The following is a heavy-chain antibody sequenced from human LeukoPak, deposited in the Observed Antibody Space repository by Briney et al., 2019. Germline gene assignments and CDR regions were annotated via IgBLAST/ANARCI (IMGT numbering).Heavy chain of an antibody. D-gene: IGHD5-18*01. CDR2: IWYDGSNK. J-gene: IGHJ4*02. V-gene: IGHV3-33*01. CDR3: ARELQLWSEEDY. CDR1: GFTFSSYG. Sequence: QPGRSLRLSCAASGFTFSSYGMHWVRQAPGKGLEWVAVIWYDGSNKYYADSVKGRFTISRDNSKNTLYLQMNSLRAEDTAVYYCARELQLWSEEDYWGQGTLVTVSS.